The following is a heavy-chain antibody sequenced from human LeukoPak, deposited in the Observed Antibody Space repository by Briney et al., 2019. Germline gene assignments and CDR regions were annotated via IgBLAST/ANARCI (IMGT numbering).Heavy chain of an antibody. J-gene: IGHJ5*02. Sequence: SETLSLTCTVSGGSISSSGYYWDWIRQPPGKGLEYIGSIYYGGSTYYNPSLKSRVTISIDTSKNQFSLKLSSVTAADTAVYYCARWGQQLLDPWGQGTLVTVSS. CDR1: GGSISSSGYY. V-gene: IGHV4-39*01. CDR2: IYYGGST. CDR3: ARWGQQLLDP. D-gene: IGHD6-13*01.